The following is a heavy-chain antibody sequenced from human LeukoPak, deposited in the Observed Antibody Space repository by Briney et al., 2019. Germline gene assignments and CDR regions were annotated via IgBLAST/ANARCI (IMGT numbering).Heavy chain of an antibody. D-gene: IGHD3/OR15-3a*01. CDR2: IYHSGST. V-gene: IGHV4-38-2*02. J-gene: IGHJ6*03. Sequence: PSETLSLTCTVSGYSISSGYYWGWIRQPPGKGLEWIGSIYHSGSTYYNPSLKSRVTISVDTSKNQFSLKLSSVTAADTAVYYCARGGLGIYYMDVWGKGTTVTISS. CDR1: GYSISSGYY. CDR3: ARGGLGIYYMDV.